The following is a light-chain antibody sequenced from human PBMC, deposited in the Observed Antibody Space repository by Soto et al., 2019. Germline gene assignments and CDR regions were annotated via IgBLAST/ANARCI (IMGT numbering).Light chain of an antibody. CDR3: QVWDSYVV. CDR1: NIGSKS. CDR2: DDS. Sequence: SYELTQPPSVSVAPGQTARITCGGNNIGSKSVHWYQQKPGQAPVLVVYDDSDRPSGIPERFSGSNSGNTATLTIRRVEAGDEADYYCQVWDSYVVFGGGTKLTVL. J-gene: IGLJ2*01. V-gene: IGLV3-21*02.